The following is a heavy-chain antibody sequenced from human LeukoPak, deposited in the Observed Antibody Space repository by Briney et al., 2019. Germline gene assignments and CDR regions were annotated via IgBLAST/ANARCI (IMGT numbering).Heavy chain of an antibody. CDR2: IYSGGST. Sequence: GGSLRLSCAASGFTVSSNYMSWVRQAPGKGLEWVSVIYSGGSTYYADSVKGRFTITRDNAKNALYLEMNSLRAGDTAVYYCARERMYSGSGSTYPYYDYWGQGTLVTVSS. CDR3: ARERMYSGSGSTYPYYDY. J-gene: IGHJ4*02. D-gene: IGHD3-10*01. V-gene: IGHV3-53*01. CDR1: GFTVSSNY.